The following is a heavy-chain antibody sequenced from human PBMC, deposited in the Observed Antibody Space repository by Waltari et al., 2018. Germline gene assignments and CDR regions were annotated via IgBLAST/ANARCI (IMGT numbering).Heavy chain of an antibody. D-gene: IGHD4-17*01. Sequence: EVQLVESGGGLVQPGGSLRLSCAASGFTFSSYWMHWVRQAPGKGLVWVSRSNSDGSSKSYADSVKGRFTISRDNAKNTLYLQMNSRRAEDTAVYYCATVTTLRGGGYWGQGTLVTVSS. CDR1: GFTFSSYW. CDR3: ATVTTLRGGGY. J-gene: IGHJ4*02. V-gene: IGHV3-74*01. CDR2: SNSDGSSK.